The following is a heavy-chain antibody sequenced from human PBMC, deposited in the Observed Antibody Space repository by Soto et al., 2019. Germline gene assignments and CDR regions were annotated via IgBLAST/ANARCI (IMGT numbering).Heavy chain of an antibody. D-gene: IGHD3-10*01. CDR2: ISAYNGNT. CDR3: ASITMVRGVWDV. V-gene: IGHV1-18*01. CDR1: GYTFTSYG. J-gene: IGHJ6*02. Sequence: GASVKVSCKASGYTFTSYGISWVRQAPGQGLEWMGWISAYNGNTNNAQKLQGRVTMTTDTSTSTAYMELRSLRSDDTAVYYCASITMVRGVWDVWGQGTTVTVSS.